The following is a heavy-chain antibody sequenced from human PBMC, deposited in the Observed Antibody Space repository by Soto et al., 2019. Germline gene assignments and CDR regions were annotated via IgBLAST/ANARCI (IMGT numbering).Heavy chain of an antibody. Sequence: SETLSLTCAVSGVSLTSGNWWTWVRQSPQRGLEYIGEIFHDGTANYYPSFERRVAMSVDTSRNQFSLKLTSVTAADTAVYYCARSTYYEFLEWLSMGPYYYYYGMDVWGQGTTVTVSS. CDR3: ARSTYYEFLEWLSMGPYYYYYGMDV. CDR2: IFHDGTA. CDR1: GVSLTSGNW. D-gene: IGHD3-3*01. V-gene: IGHV4-4*02. J-gene: IGHJ6*02.